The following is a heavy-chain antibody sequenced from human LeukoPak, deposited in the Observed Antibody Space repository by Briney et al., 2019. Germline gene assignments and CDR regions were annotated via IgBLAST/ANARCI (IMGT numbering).Heavy chain of an antibody. Sequence: GGSLRLSCAASGFTLSSYAMSWVRRAPGKGLEWVSTISGSGSSTYYAGSVKGRFTISRDNSKNTLYLQMNSLRAEDTAVYYCARGRLELTHAFDIWGQGTMVTVSS. CDR3: ARGRLELTHAFDI. J-gene: IGHJ3*02. CDR1: GFTLSSYA. D-gene: IGHD1-1*01. CDR2: ISGSGSST. V-gene: IGHV3-23*01.